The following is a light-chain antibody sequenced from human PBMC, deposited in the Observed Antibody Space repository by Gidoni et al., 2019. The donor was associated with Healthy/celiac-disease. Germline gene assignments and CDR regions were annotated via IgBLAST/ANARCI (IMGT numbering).Light chain of an antibody. Sequence: DIQMTQSPSTLSASVGDRVPITCRASQSISSWLAWYQQKPGKAPKLLIYKASSLESGVPSRFSGSGSGTEFTLTISSLQPDDFATYYCQQYNSFPLTFGGGTKVEIK. J-gene: IGKJ4*01. V-gene: IGKV1-5*03. CDR2: KAS. CDR3: QQYNSFPLT. CDR1: QSISSW.